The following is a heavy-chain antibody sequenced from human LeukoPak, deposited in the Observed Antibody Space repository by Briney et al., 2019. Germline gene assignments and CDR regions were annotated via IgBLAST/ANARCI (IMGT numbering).Heavy chain of an antibody. Sequence: ASVKVPCKASGYTFTSYDINWVRQATGQGLEWMGWMNPNSGNTGYAQKFQGRVTMTRNTSISTAYMELSSLRSEDTAVYYCARGRRDYGGKPLSYWGQGTLVTVSS. V-gene: IGHV1-8*01. D-gene: IGHD4-23*01. CDR2: MNPNSGNT. J-gene: IGHJ4*02. CDR3: ARGRRDYGGKPLSY. CDR1: GYTFTSYD.